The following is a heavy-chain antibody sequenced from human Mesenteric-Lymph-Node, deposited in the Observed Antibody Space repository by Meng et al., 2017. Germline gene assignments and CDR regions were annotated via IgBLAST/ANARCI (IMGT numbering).Heavy chain of an antibody. D-gene: IGHD4-17*01. J-gene: IGHJ4*02. CDR2: INHSGST. CDR1: GGSFSGYY. CDR3: ARGRGYGDYGSLY. V-gene: IGHV4-34*01. Sequence: QVQLHQWGAGLFKPSETLSLTCAFYGGSFSGYYWSWIRQPPGKGLEWIGEINHSGSTNYNPSLKSRVTISVDTSKNQFSLKLSSVTAADTAVYYCARGRGYGDYGSLYWGQGTLVTVSS.